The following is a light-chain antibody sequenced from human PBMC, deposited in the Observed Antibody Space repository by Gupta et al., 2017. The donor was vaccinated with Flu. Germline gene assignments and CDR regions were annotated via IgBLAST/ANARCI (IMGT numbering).Light chain of an antibody. Sequence: SSELTQDPAVSVSLGQTVRITCQGDSLRSYYASWYQQPQGQAPVLFIYGENKRRSGIPERFSGSRSGTTASLTINGVQAEDEADYYCSSRDNSGNRRGVFGGGTKLTVL. CDR2: GEN. CDR3: SSRDNSGNRRGV. V-gene: IGLV3-19*01. CDR1: SLRSYY. J-gene: IGLJ3*02.